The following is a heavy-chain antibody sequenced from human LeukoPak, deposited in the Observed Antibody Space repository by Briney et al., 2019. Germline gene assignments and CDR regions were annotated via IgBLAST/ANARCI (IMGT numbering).Heavy chain of an antibody. D-gene: IGHD5-24*01. J-gene: IGHJ4*02. Sequence: GASVKVSCKASGYTFTNYFMHWVRQAPGQGLEWMGIINPSIGSTSYTQKFQGRVTMTRDTSTTTVYMELSSLRSEDTAVYYCARGSEEMATLSFFDYWGQGTLVTVSS. CDR1: GYTFTNYF. V-gene: IGHV1-46*01. CDR3: ARGSEEMATLSFFDY. CDR2: INPSIGST.